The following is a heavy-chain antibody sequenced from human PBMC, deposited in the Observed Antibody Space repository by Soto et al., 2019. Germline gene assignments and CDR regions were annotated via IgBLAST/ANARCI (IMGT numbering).Heavy chain of an antibody. J-gene: IGHJ4*02. Sequence: QVQLVESGGGVVQPGRSLRLSCAASGFTFSGYGMHWVRQAPGKGLEWVAVISYDGSNKYYADSVKGRFTISRDNSKNTLYLQMNSLRAEDTAVYYCAKDGNYYDSSGYYYLGYWGQGTLVTVSS. CDR1: GFTFSGYG. D-gene: IGHD3-22*01. V-gene: IGHV3-30*18. CDR2: ISYDGSNK. CDR3: AKDGNYYDSSGYYYLGY.